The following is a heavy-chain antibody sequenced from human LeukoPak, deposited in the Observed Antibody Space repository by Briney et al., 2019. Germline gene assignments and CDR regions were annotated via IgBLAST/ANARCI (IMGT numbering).Heavy chain of an antibody. CDR1: GFTFSSYA. J-gene: IGHJ3*02. V-gene: IGHV3-30*04. CDR3: ARDGAVTTSHDAFDI. CDR2: ISYDGSNK. Sequence: GGSLRLSCAASGFTFSSYAMHWVRQAPGKGLEWVAVISYDGSNKYYADSVKGRFTISRDNSKNTLYLQMNSLRAEDTAVYYCARDGAVTTSHDAFDIWGQGTMVTVSS. D-gene: IGHD4-17*01.